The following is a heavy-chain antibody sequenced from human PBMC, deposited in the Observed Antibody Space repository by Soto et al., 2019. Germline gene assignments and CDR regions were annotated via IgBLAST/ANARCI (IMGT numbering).Heavy chain of an antibody. D-gene: IGHD3-3*01. J-gene: IGHJ6*02. CDR2: ISGSGGST. CDR3: AKPHDFWSGYQGYGMDV. V-gene: IGHV3-23*01. CDR1: GFTFSSYA. Sequence: PGGSLRLSCAASGFTFSSYAMSWVRQAPGKGLEWVSAISGSGGSTYYADSVKGRFTISRDNSKNTLYLQMNSLRAEDTAVYYCAKPHDFWSGYQGYGMDVWGQGTTVTVSS.